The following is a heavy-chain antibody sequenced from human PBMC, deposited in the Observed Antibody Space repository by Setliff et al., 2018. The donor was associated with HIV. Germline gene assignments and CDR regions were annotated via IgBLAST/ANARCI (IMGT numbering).Heavy chain of an antibody. J-gene: IGHJ5*02. V-gene: IGHV5-51*01. CDR1: GYSFTSYW. CDR3: ARHRIVKAYNPSLQSRVAISVDMYRNQFFLRLASVTAADTSVYYCARHRAQRGSGTYYDDWFDP. D-gene: IGHD4-4*01. Sequence: GESLKISCKGSGYSFTSYWIGWVRQMPGKGLEWMGIIYPGDSDTRYSPSLQGQATISADKSIRAAYLQWSSLKASDTAMYYCARHRIVKAYNPSLQSRVAISVDMYRNQFFLRLASVTAADTSVYYCARHRAQRGSGTYYDDWFDPWGQGTLVTVSS. CDR2: IYPGDSDT.